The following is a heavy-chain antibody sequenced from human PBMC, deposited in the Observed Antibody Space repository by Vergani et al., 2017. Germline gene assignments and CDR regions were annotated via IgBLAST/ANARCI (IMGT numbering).Heavy chain of an antibody. D-gene: IGHD3-10*01. CDR1: GGTFGSHT. CDR2: VIPHLEIT. J-gene: IGHJ4*02. Sequence: QVQLEQSGAEVKKPGSSVTVSCRASGGTFGSHTISWVRQAPGQGLEWVGRVIPHLEITTLAQHLQGRVIITADKSTDTAYMELRSLRSDDTAVYYCARALHYYGSGSYYYFDYWGQGTLVTVSS. V-gene: IGHV1-69*02. CDR3: ARALHYYGSGSYYYFDY.